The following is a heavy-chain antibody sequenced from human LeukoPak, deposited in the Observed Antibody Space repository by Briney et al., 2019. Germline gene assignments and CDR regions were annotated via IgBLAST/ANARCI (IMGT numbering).Heavy chain of an antibody. CDR1: GFDFDAHG. CDR2: INWSGGST. J-gene: IGHJ4*02. CDR3: ARAPITSPFYFDY. Sequence: GGSLRLSCTASGFDFDAHGMSWVRQVPGKGLEWVSGINWSGGSTGYADPLRDRFTISRDNAKNSLYLQMESLRAEDTAFYYCARAPITSPFYFDYWGQGTLVTVSS. V-gene: IGHV3-20*04. D-gene: IGHD2-2*01.